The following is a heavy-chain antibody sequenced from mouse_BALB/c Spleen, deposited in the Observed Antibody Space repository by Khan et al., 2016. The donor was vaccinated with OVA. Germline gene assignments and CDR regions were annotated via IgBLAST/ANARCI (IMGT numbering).Heavy chain of an antibody. CDR3: ARQPYYHDNFMDF. V-gene: IGHV2-6-1*01. CDR2: IWSDGST. D-gene: IGHD2-10*01. J-gene: IGHJ4*01. Sequence: QVQLKESGPGLVAPSQSLSITCTISGFSLTNYGVHWVRQPPGKGLEWLVVIWSDGSTTYNSALKYRLTVTKDKSKSQVFLELNSLQTDDAAMYFYARQPYYHDNFMDFWGPGTSVTVSS. CDR1: GFSLTNYG.